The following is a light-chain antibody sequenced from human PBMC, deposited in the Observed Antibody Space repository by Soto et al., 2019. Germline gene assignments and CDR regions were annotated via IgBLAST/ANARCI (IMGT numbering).Light chain of an antibody. J-gene: IGKJ1*01. V-gene: IGKV3-20*01. CDR2: GAS. CDR1: QSVSSGY. CDR3: QQYNSYPWT. Sequence: SPGERATLSCRASQSVSSGYLAWYQQKPGQAPRLLIYGASSRATGIPDRFSGSGSGTDFTLTISSLQPDDFATYYCQQYNSYPWTFGQGTKVDIK.